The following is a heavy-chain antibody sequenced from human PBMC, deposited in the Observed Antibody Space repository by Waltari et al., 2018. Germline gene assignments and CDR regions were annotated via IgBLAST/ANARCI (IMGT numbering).Heavy chain of an antibody. Sequence: QVQLQESGPGLVKPSETLSLTCTVSGGSIRSPYWSWIRQPPGKGLEWIGYIYYSGSTNYNPSLKSRVTISVDTSKNQFSLKLSSVTAADTAVYYCARGGGLDAFDIWGQGTMVTVSS. CDR1: GGSIRSPY. D-gene: IGHD3-16*01. CDR2: IYYSGST. V-gene: IGHV4-59*11. CDR3: ARGGGLDAFDI. J-gene: IGHJ3*02.